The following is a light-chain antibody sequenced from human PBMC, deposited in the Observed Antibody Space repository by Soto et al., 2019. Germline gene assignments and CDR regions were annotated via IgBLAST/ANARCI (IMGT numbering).Light chain of an antibody. CDR1: QSISNH. J-gene: IGKJ3*01. CDR3: QQSYSTPFT. V-gene: IGKV1-39*01. CDR2: AAA. Sequence: DIQVTQSPSSLAASVGDRVTITCRASQSISNHLNWYQQKPGNAPKLLIYAAASLQSGVPSRFSGSGSGTDFTLTISSLQPEDFATYYCQQSYSTPFTFGPGTKVDIK.